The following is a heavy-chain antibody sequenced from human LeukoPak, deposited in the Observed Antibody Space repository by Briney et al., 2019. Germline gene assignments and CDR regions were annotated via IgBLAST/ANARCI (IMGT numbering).Heavy chain of an antibody. J-gene: IGHJ5*02. Sequence: GASVKVSCKASGYTFTSYAMNWVRQAPGQGLEWMGWINTNTGNPTYAQGFTGRFVFSLDTSVSTAYLQISSLKAEDTAVYYCARDRMEQWLDPAEWFDPWGQGTLVTVSS. D-gene: IGHD6-19*01. V-gene: IGHV7-4-1*02. CDR2: INTNTGNP. CDR1: GYTFTSYA. CDR3: ARDRMEQWLDPAEWFDP.